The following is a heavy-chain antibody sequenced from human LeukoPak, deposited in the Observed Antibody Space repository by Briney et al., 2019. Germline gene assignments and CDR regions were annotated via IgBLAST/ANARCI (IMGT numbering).Heavy chain of an antibody. Sequence: GASVKVSCKASGYTFTSYGISWVRQAPGQGLEWMGWISAYNGNTNYAQKLQGRVTMTTDTSTSTAYMELRSLRSDDTAVYYCARDYCSSTSCYAIDYWGQGTLVTVSS. CDR3: ARDYCSSTSCYAIDY. CDR2: ISAYNGNT. V-gene: IGHV1-18*04. D-gene: IGHD2-2*01. J-gene: IGHJ4*02. CDR1: GYTFTSYG.